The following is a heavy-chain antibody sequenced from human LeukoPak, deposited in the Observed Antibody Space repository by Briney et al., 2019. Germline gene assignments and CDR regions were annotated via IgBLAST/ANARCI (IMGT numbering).Heavy chain of an antibody. J-gene: IGHJ4*02. CDR2: ISGSGGST. Sequence: GGSLRLSCAASGFTFSSYTMTWVRQAPGKGLEWVSAISGSGGSTYYADSVKGRFTISRDNSKNTLYLQMNSLRAEDTAVYYCAEEPQSSGWYWRWSDWSQGTLVTVFS. D-gene: IGHD6-13*01. V-gene: IGHV3-23*01. CDR1: GFTFSSYT. CDR3: AEEPQSSGWYWRWSD.